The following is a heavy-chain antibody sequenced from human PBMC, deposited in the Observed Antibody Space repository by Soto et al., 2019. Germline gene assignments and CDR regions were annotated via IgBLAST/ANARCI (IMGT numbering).Heavy chain of an antibody. CDR2: IYYSGRT. Sequence: PSETLSLTCTVSGGSISSGGYYWSWIRQHPGKGLEWIGYIYYSGRTYYNPSLKSRVTISVDTSRNQFSLKLSSVTAADTAVYYCASVRGYCSSTSCFWFDPWGQGTLGTVSS. D-gene: IGHD2-2*01. CDR3: ASVRGYCSSTSCFWFDP. CDR1: GGSISSGGYY. V-gene: IGHV4-31*03. J-gene: IGHJ5*02.